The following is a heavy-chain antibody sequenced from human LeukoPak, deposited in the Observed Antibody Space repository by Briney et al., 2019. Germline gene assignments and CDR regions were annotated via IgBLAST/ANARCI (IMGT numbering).Heavy chain of an antibody. J-gene: IGHJ4*02. V-gene: IGHV1-2*02. CDR2: INPNSGGT. Sequence: ASVKVSCKASGFTFTDYYVHWVRQAPGQGLEWMGCINPNSGGTNYAQKFQGRITTTRDTSITTAYMELSSLRSDDTALYYCARAFTVTGGYWGQGTLVTVSS. CDR3: ARAFTVTGGY. CDR1: GFTFTDYY. D-gene: IGHD4-17*01.